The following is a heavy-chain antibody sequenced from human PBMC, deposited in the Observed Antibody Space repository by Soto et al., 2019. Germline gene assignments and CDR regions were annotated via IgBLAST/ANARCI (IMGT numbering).Heavy chain of an antibody. V-gene: IGHV1-69*02. CDR3: ASSYGSVYRAFDY. CDR1: GDTFNFYS. J-gene: IGHJ4*02. D-gene: IGHD3-10*01. Sequence: QVQLVQSGAEVKRPGSSVKVSCKASGDTFNFYSINWVRQAPGLGLEWMGRVNPIVSMSNYAQKFQGRVTMTADKSTSTAYMELSSLRSEDTAIYYCASSYGSVYRAFDYLGQGALVTVSS. CDR2: VNPIVSMS.